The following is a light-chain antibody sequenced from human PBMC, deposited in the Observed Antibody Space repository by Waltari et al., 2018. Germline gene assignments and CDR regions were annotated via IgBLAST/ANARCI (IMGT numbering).Light chain of an antibody. CDR2: DAS. CDR3: QKYGRTPRP. V-gene: IGKV3-20*01. Sequence: EIVLTQSPGTLSLSPGESASLSCRASQSLGNTYLAWYQQKPGQAPRPLTIDASRRATGIPDRFSGSGSGTDFTLTISRLEPEDFAVYFCQKYGRTPRPFGGGTKVEI. J-gene: IGKJ4*01. CDR1: QSLGNTY.